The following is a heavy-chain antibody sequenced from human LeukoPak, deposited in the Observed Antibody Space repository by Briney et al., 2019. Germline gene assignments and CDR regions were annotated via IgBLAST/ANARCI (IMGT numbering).Heavy chain of an antibody. Sequence: GGSLRLSCTASGFTFGDYAMSWVRQAPGKGLEWVSSISSSSSYIYYADSVRGRFTISRDNAKNSLYLQVNSLRAEDTAVYYCAKTSLTGYSSSWSPNFDYWGQGTLVTVSS. D-gene: IGHD6-13*01. CDR1: GFTFGDYA. V-gene: IGHV3-21*04. CDR2: ISSSSSYI. J-gene: IGHJ4*02. CDR3: AKTSLTGYSSSWSPNFDY.